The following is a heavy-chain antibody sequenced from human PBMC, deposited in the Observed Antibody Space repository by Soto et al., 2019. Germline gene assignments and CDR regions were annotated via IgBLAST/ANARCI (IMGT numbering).Heavy chain of an antibody. V-gene: IGHV1-18*01. CDR3: ARDTVDTAMEDAFDI. D-gene: IGHD5-18*01. Sequence: ASVKVSCKASGYTFTSYGISWVRQAPGQGPEWMGWISAYNGNTNYAQKLQGRVTMTTDTSTSTAYMELRSLRSDDTAVYYCARDTVDTAMEDAFDIWGQGTMVTVSS. CDR1: GYTFTSYG. J-gene: IGHJ3*02. CDR2: ISAYNGNT.